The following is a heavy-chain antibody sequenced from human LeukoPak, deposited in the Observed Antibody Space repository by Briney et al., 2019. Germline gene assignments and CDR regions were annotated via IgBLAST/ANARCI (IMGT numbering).Heavy chain of an antibody. J-gene: IGHJ3*02. CDR3: ARGGWYSEIQLWLGGAFDI. CDR2: INTYNGNT. CDR1: GYTFTSYD. Sequence: GASVKVSCKASGYTFTSYDISWVRQAPGQGLAWMGWINTYNGNTNYAQKLQGRVTMTTDTSTSTAYMELRSLRSDDTAVYYCARGGWYSEIQLWLGGAFDIWGQGTMVTVSS. V-gene: IGHV1-18*01. D-gene: IGHD5-18*01.